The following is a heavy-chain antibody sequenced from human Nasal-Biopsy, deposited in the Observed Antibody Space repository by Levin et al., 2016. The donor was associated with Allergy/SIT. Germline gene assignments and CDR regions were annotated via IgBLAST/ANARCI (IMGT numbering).Heavy chain of an antibody. CDR1: GFTFSDSA. J-gene: IGHJ5*01. CDR2: IWSNGENQ. D-gene: IGHD1-26*01. Sequence: GGSLRLSCAVSGFTFSDSAMHWVRQAPGKGLEWVASIWSNGENQDYSDSVKGRFTVSRDNSKKTLYLQMNSLRAEDTAVFYCAREWETGVALDSWGQGALVTVSS. CDR3: AREWETGVALDS. V-gene: IGHV3-33*01.